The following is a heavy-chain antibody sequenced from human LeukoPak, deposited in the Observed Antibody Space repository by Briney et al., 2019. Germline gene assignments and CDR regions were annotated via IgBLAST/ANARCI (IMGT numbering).Heavy chain of an antibody. CDR2: IWYDGSNK. V-gene: IGHV3-33*06. CDR1: GFTFSSYG. D-gene: IGHD4-23*01. J-gene: IGHJ3*02. CDR3: AKEQYGGNSGADAFDI. Sequence: GGSLRLSCAASGFTFSSYGMHWVRQAPGKGLEWVAVIWYDGSNKYYADSVKGRFTISRDDSKNTLYLQMNSLRAEDTAVYYCAKEQYGGNSGADAFDIWGQGTMVTVSS.